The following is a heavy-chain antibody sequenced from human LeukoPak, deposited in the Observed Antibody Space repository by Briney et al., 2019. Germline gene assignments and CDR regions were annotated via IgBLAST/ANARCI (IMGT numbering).Heavy chain of an antibody. CDR3: ASLLLYCSGGSCFDY. CDR1: GYSISSGYY. CDR2: IYHSGST. V-gene: IGHV4-38-2*01. Sequence: SETLSLTCAVSGYSISSGYYWGWIRQPPGKGLERIGSIYHSGSTYYNPSLKSRVTISVDTSKNQFSLKLSSVTAADTAVYYCASLLLYCSGGSCFDYWGQGTLVTVSS. D-gene: IGHD2-15*01. J-gene: IGHJ4*02.